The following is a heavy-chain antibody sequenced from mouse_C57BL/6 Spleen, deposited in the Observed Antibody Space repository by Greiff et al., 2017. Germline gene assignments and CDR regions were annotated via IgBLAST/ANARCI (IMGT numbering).Heavy chain of an antibody. CDR2: IDPSDSYT. CDR1: GYTFTSYW. V-gene: IGHV1-59*01. J-gene: IGHJ2*01. D-gene: IGHD1-1*01. Sequence: VKLQQPGAELVRPGTSVKLSCKASGYTFTSYWMHWVKQRPGPGLEWIGVIDPSDSYTNYNQKFKGKATLTVDTSSSTAYMQLSSLTSEDSAVYYCARSYYYGSSYRDDLGYWGQGTTLTVSS. CDR3: ARSYYYGSSYRDDLGY.